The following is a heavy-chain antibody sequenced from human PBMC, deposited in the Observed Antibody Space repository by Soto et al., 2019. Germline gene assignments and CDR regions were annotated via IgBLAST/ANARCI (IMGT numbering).Heavy chain of an antibody. D-gene: IGHD3-16*01. CDR3: AKGQGVLGP. Sequence: QVQLQESGPGLVKPSETLSLTCTVSGASINDYYWSWIRQPPGKGLEWIGYISYSGTTNYNPSLRSRVTISLDTSKNHFSLNLSSVAAADTAIYYCAKGQGVLGPWGQGTLVTVSS. J-gene: IGHJ5*02. CDR1: GASINDYY. V-gene: IGHV4-59*08. CDR2: ISYSGTT.